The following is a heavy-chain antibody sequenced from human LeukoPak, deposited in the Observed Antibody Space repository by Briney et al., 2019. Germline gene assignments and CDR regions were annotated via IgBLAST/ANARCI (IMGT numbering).Heavy chain of an antibody. Sequence: GGSLRLSCAASGFTFRSYSMDWVRQAPGKGLEWVSHISSGSNSINYADSVKGRFTISRDNSKNTLYLQMNSLRAEDTAVYYCARDYYDSSGQLHAGAHAFDIWGQGTMVTVSS. CDR3: ARDYYDSSGQLHAGAHAFDI. V-gene: IGHV3-48*01. D-gene: IGHD3-22*01. CDR1: GFTFRSYS. CDR2: ISSGSNSI. J-gene: IGHJ3*02.